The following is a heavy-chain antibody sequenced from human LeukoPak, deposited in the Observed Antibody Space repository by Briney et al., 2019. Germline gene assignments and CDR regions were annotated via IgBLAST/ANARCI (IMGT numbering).Heavy chain of an antibody. V-gene: IGHV3-66*01. CDR1: GFTVSSNY. D-gene: IGHD6-19*01. Sequence: GGSLRLSCAASGFTVSSNYMNWVRQAPGKGLEWVSVIYSGGTTYYADSVKGRFTISRDNSKNTLFLQMNRLGAEDTAVYYCARAGYSSGWYIPNDFDYWGQGTLVTVSS. CDR3: ARAGYSSGWYIPNDFDY. J-gene: IGHJ4*02. CDR2: IYSGGTT.